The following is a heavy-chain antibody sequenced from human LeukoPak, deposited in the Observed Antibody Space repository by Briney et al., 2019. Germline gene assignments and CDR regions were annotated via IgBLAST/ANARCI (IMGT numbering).Heavy chain of an antibody. CDR1: GGSFSSYY. CDR2: IYTSGIT. V-gene: IGHV4-4*07. D-gene: IGHD3-10*01. CDR3: AREVYGSGSYSSTDAFDI. Sequence: PSETLSLTCTVSGGSFSSYYWSWIRQPAGKGLEWIGRIYTSGITNYNPSLKSRVTMSVATSKNQFSLKLSSVTAADTAVYYCAREVYGSGSYSSTDAFDIWGQGTMVTVSS. J-gene: IGHJ3*02.